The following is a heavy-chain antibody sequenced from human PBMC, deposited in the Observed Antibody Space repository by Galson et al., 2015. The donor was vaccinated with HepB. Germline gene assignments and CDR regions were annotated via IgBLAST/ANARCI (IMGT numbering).Heavy chain of an antibody. D-gene: IGHD2-15*01. J-gene: IGHJ4*02. CDR1: GFTFSSYA. Sequence: LRLSCAASGFTFSSYAMHWVRQAPGKGLEWVAVISYDGSNKFYADSVKGRFTISRDNSKNTLYLQMNSLRAEDTAVYYCARVGKDCSGGSCYSVYYFDYWGQGTLVTVSS. CDR2: ISYDGSNK. V-gene: IGHV3-30*04. CDR3: ARVGKDCSGGSCYSVYYFDY.